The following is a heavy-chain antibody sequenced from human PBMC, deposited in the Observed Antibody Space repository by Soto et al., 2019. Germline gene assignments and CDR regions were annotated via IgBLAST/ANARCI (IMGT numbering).Heavy chain of an antibody. Sequence: GESLKISCKGSGYSFTSYWISWVRQMPGKGLEWMGRIDPSDSYTNYSPSFQGHVTISADKSISTAYLQWSSLKASDTAMYYRARRIVVDTAMLTGYYYGMDVWGQGTTVTVSS. CDR1: GYSFTSYW. CDR3: ARRIVVDTAMLTGYYYGMDV. CDR2: IDPSDSYT. V-gene: IGHV5-10-1*01. J-gene: IGHJ6*02. D-gene: IGHD5-18*01.